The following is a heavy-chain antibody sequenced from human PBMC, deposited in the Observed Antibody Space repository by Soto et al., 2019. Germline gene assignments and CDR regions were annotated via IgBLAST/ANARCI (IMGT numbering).Heavy chain of an antibody. CDR2: INPSGGST. Sequence: ASVNLYWKTSGYTFTSDHIHCGRKTPRQGREWMGVINPSGGSTSYAQKFQGRVTLTRDTSTSTVYMELSSLRSEDTAVYYCVRESTPTRWFDPWGQGTLVTVSS. J-gene: IGHJ5*02. CDR3: VRESTPTRWFDP. CDR1: GYTFTSDH. D-gene: IGHD2-2*01. V-gene: IGHV1-46*03.